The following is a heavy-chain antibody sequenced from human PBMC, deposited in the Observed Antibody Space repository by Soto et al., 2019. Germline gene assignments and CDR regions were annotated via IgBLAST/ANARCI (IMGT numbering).Heavy chain of an antibody. J-gene: IGHJ5*02. D-gene: IGHD2-15*01. V-gene: IGHV3-30*18. CDR2: ISYDGSNK. Sequence: PGGSLRLSCAASGFTFSSYGMHWVRQAPGKGLEWVAVISYDGSNKYYADSVKGRFTISRDNSKNTLYLQMNSLRAEDTAVYYCAKNIVVVVAASAPWFDPWGQGTLVTVSS. CDR1: GFTFSSYG. CDR3: AKNIVVVVAASAPWFDP.